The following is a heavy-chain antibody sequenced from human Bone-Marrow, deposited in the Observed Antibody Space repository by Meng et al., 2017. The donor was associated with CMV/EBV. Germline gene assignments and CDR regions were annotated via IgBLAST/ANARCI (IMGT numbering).Heavy chain of an antibody. CDR3: TSSDVDYYDSSGYCNHYFDY. Sequence: GEPLTISCTASGFTFGDYAMSWVRQAPGKGLEWVGFIRSKAYGGTTEYAASVKGRFTISRDDSKSIAYLQMNSLKTEDTAVYYCTSSDVDYYDSSGYCNHYFDYWGQRTLVTVSS. CDR2: IRSKAYGGTT. D-gene: IGHD3-22*01. J-gene: IGHJ4*02. V-gene: IGHV3-49*04. CDR1: GFTFGDYA.